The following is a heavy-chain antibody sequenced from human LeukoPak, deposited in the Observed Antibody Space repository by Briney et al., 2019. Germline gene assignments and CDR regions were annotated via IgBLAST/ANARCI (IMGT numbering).Heavy chain of an antibody. CDR1: GYTFTDYY. D-gene: IGHD5-18*01. CDR3: ARAATAMVTPSDY. CDR2: TNLNSRGT. Sequence: ASVKVSCKASGYTFTDYYMHWVRQAPGQGLEWMGWTNLNSRGTNYAQKFQGRVTMTRDTSTSTVYMELSSLRSEDTAVYYCARAATAMVTPSDYWGQGTLVTVSS. V-gene: IGHV1-2*02. J-gene: IGHJ4*02.